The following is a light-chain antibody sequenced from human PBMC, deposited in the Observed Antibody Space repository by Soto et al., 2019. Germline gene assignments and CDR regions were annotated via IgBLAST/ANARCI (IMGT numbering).Light chain of an antibody. J-gene: IGKJ2*03. CDR2: ATS. CDR3: KQYGSSPRYS. V-gene: IGKV3-20*01. Sequence: EIVLTQSPGTLSLSLGERATLSCRASQSVSSNYLAWYQQKPGQAPRLLIYATSNMATGIPDRFSGSGSGTDFTLTISRLEPEDFAVYYCKQYGSSPRYSFGQGTKLEIK. CDR1: QSVSSNY.